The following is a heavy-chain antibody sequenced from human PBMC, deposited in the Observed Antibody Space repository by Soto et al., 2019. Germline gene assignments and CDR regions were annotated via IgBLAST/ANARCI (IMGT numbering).Heavy chain of an antibody. J-gene: IGHJ3*02. V-gene: IGHV4-4*07. CDR2: IYTSGST. Sequence: SGTLSLTCTVSGGSISSYFCSWIRQPAGKGLEWIGRIYTSGSTNYNPSLKSRVTMSVDTSKNQFSLKLSSVTAADTAVYYCARESTVVTLRTFDIWGQGTMVTVS. D-gene: IGHD2-21*02. CDR3: ARESTVVTLRTFDI. CDR1: GGSISSYF.